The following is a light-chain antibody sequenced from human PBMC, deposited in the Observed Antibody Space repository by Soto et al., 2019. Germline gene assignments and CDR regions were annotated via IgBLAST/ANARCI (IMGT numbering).Light chain of an antibody. CDR1: QSVSSNY. CDR2: GAS. J-gene: IGKJ1*01. V-gene: IGKV3-20*01. CDR3: QQFGSSPPWT. Sequence: EIVFTQSPCTLSLSPGERATLSCRASQSVSSNYLAWYQQKPGQAPRLLIYGASSRATGIPDRFSGSGSGTDFTLTISRLEPEDFAVYYCQQFGSSPPWTFGQGTKVDIK.